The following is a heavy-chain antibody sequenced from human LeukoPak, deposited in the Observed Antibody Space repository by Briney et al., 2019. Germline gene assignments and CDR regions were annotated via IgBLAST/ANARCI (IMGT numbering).Heavy chain of an antibody. V-gene: IGHV1-24*01. CDR3: ARAGYSYGYYYYYGMDV. CDR1: GYTLTELS. D-gene: IGHD5-18*01. Sequence: VSVKVSCKVSGYTLTELSMHWVRQAPGKGLEWIGGFDPEDGETIYAQKFQGRVTMTEDTSTDTAYMELSSLRSEDTAVYYCARAGYSYGYYYYYGMDVWGQGTTVTVSS. J-gene: IGHJ6*02. CDR2: FDPEDGET.